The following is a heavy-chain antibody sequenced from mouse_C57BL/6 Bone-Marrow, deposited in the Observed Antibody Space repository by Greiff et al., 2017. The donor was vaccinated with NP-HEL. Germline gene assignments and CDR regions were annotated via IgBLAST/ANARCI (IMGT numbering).Heavy chain of an antibody. D-gene: IGHD2-4*01. CDR3: ARGDYVF. CDR1: GYAFSSSW. V-gene: IGHV1-82*01. J-gene: IGHJ1*03. CDR2: IYPGDGDT. Sequence: VQLQQSGPELVKPGASVKISCKASGYAFSSSWMNWVKQRPGKGLEWIGRIYPGDGDTNYNGKFKGKATLTADKSSSTAYMQLSSLTSEDSAVYFCARGDYVFWGTGTTVTVSS.